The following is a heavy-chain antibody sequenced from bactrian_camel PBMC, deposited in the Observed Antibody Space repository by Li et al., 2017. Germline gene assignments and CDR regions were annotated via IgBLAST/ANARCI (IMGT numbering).Heavy chain of an antibody. Sequence: DVQLVESGGGLVQPGGSLRLSCAASGHTNSRGCMGWFRQIPGKERERVAALYLLDEITYYADSVKGRFTISQDSDKRFLYLQMNNLKPEDTAMYYCAADARRCWAGGYREYKYWGQGTQVTVS. CDR1: GHTNSRGC. D-gene: IGHD7*01. V-gene: IGHV3S31*01. J-gene: IGHJ4*01. CDR3: AADARRCWAGGYREYKY. CDR2: LYLLDEIT.